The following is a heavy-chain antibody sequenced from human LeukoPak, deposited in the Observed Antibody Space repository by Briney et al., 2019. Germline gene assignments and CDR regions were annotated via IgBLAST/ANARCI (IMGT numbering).Heavy chain of an antibody. Sequence: PSETLSLTCTVSGGSISSSSYYWGWIRQPPGKGLEWIGSIYYSGSTNYNPSLKSRVTISVDTSKNQFSLKLGSVTAADTAVYYCASSTYYYGSGSYLDYWGQGTLVTVSS. J-gene: IGHJ4*02. CDR1: GGSISSSSYY. V-gene: IGHV4-39*07. CDR2: IYYSGST. CDR3: ASSTYYYGSGSYLDY. D-gene: IGHD3-10*01.